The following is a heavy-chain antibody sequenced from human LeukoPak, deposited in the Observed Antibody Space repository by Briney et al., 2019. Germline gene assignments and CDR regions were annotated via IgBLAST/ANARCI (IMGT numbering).Heavy chain of an antibody. CDR3: ARANPPFADY. Sequence: PGRSLRLSCAASGFTFSSYDMHWVRQAPGKGLEWVAVISYDGSNKYYADSVKGRFAISRDNSKNTVYLQMNSLRVEDTAVYYCARANPPFADYWGQGTLVTVSS. CDR1: GFTFSSYD. D-gene: IGHD2-8*01. J-gene: IGHJ4*02. V-gene: IGHV3-30*09. CDR2: ISYDGSNK.